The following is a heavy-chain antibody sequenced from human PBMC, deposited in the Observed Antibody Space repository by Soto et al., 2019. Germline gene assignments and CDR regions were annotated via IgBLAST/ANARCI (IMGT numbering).Heavy chain of an antibody. D-gene: IGHD6-19*01. Sequence: EVQLVQSGAEVKKPGESLKISCKASGYSFTTYWIGWVRQMPGKGLEWMGIIYPSDSDTRYSPSFQGQVTISADKSISTTHLQWRSLKASDTAMYYCARHEYNSGWRYFDYWGQRTLVTVSS. CDR3: ARHEYNSGWRYFDY. V-gene: IGHV5-51*01. J-gene: IGHJ4*02. CDR1: GYSFTTYW. CDR2: IYPSDSDT.